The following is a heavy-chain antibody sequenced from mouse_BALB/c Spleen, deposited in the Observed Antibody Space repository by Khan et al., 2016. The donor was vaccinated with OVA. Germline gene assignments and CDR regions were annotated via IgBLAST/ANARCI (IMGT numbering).Heavy chain of an antibody. CDR3: TRRKTARSTLCFAY. Sequence: QVQLKQSGAELVKPGASVKLSCKASGYTFTSYYMYWLKQRPGQGLEWIGENNPSNGGINFNEKFKSKATLTVDKSSSTAYMQLSRLTSEDSAVYFCTRRKTARSTLCFAYWGQWTLVTVAA. D-gene: IGHD3-2*01. CDR1: GYTFTSYY. CDR2: NNPSNGGI. V-gene: IGHV1S81*02. J-gene: IGHJ3*01.